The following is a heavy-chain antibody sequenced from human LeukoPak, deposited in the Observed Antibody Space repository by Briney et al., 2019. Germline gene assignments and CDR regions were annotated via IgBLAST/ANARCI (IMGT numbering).Heavy chain of an antibody. CDR2: IYDSGST. J-gene: IGHJ6*02. CDR3: AREGGLEQTAYYSGMDV. CDR1: GGSVSSGSYY. D-gene: IGHD1/OR15-1a*01. V-gene: IGHV4-61*01. Sequence: PSETLSLTCTVSGGSVSSGSYYWSWIRQPPGKGLEWIGYIYDSGSTNYNPSLKSRVTISVDTSKNQFSLKLSSVTAADTAVYYCAREGGLEQTAYYSGMDVWGQGTTVTFS.